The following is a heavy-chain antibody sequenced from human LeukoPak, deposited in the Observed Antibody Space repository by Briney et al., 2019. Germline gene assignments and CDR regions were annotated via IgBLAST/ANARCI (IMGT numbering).Heavy chain of an antibody. CDR1: GFTFSSYG. CDR3: ARDATAAVSWFDP. Sequence: GGSLRLSCAASGFTFSSYGMHWVRQAPGKGLEWVAVIWYDGSNKYYADSVKGRFTISRDNSKNTLYLQMNSLRAEDTAVYYCARDATAAVSWFDPRGQGTLVTVSS. J-gene: IGHJ5*02. V-gene: IGHV3-33*01. D-gene: IGHD6-13*01. CDR2: IWYDGSNK.